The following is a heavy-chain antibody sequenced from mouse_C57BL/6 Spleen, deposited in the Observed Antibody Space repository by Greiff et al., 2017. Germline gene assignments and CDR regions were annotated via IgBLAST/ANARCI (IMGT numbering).Heavy chain of an antibody. V-gene: IGHV5-15*01. D-gene: IGHD1-1*01. CDR1: GFTFSDYG. Sequence: DVMLVESGGGLVQPGGSLKLSCAASGFTFSDYGMAWVRQAPRKGPAWVAFISNLAYSIYYADTVTGRFTISRENAKNTLYLEMSSMRSEDTAMYYCARHRDYGSYFDYWGQGTTLTVSS. J-gene: IGHJ2*01. CDR2: ISNLAYSI. CDR3: ARHRDYGSYFDY.